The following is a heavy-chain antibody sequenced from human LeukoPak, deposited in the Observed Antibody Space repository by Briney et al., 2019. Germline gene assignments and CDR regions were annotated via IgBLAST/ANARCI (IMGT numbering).Heavy chain of an antibody. CDR1: GGSISSYY. Sequence: SETLSLTCTVSGGSISSYYWSWIRQPPGKGLEWIGYIYYSGSTNYNPSLKSRVTISVDTSKNQFSLKLSSVTAADTAVYYCASRSYSYDSSGYLGGFRAFDIWGQGTMVTVSS. V-gene: IGHV4-59*08. D-gene: IGHD3-22*01. CDR2: IYYSGST. CDR3: ASRSYSYDSSGYLGGFRAFDI. J-gene: IGHJ3*02.